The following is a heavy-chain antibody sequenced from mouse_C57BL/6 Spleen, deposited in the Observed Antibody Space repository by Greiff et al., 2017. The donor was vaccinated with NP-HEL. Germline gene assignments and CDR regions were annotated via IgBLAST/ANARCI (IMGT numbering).Heavy chain of an antibody. V-gene: IGHV1-63*01. CDR2: IYPGGGYT. D-gene: IGHD1-1*01. Sequence: VKLQESGAELVRPGTSVKMSCKASGYTFTNYWIGWAKQRPGHGLEWIGDIYPGGGYTTYNEKFKGKATLTADKSSSTAYMQFSSLTSEDSAIDYCAREGGREGPFAYWGQGTLVTVSA. CDR1: GYTFTNYW. CDR3: AREGGREGPFAY. J-gene: IGHJ3*01.